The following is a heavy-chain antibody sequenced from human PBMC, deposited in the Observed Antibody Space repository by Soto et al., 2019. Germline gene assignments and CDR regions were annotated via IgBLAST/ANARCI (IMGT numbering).Heavy chain of an antibody. CDR1: GYTFPSYD. D-gene: IGHD3-10*01. CDR3: GREQYGKSAWFDP. J-gene: IGHJ5*02. CDR2: MNPNSGNT. V-gene: IGHV1-8*01. Sequence: QVQLVQSGAEVKKPGASVKVSCKASGYTFPSYDINWVRQATGQGLEWMGWMNPNSGNTGYAQKFQGRVTMTRNTSRSKAYMELSSLRSEDAAVYYCGREQYGKSAWFDPWGQGTLVTVSS.